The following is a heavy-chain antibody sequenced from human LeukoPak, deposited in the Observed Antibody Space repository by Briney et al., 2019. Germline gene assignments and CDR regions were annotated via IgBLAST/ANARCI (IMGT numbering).Heavy chain of an antibody. V-gene: IGHV3-23*01. CDR3: AKSSSYDFWSGYYPY. CDR2: ISGSGGST. Sequence: QPGGSLRLSCAASGFTFSSYAMSGVRQAPGKGLEWVSAISGSGGSTYYADSVKDRFTISRDDSKNTLYLQMNSLRAEDTAVYYCAKSSSYDFWSGYYPYWGQGTLVTVSS. CDR1: GFTFSSYA. D-gene: IGHD3-3*01. J-gene: IGHJ4*02.